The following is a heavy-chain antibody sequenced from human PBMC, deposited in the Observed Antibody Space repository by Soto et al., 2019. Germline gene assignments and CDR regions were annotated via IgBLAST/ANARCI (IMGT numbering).Heavy chain of an antibody. J-gene: IGHJ4*02. V-gene: IGHV4-30-4*01. Sequence: PSETLSLTCSVSGGSISSGDYYWSWIRQPPGKGLEWIGYVFYSGTTYYNPSLKSRITISVGTSKNEISLDLNAVTAADTAEYYCVRDFGDLQDFWSGPDQRGQGVPVTVSS. CDR1: GGSISSGDYY. CDR3: VRDFGDLQDFWSGPDQ. D-gene: IGHD3-3*01. CDR2: VFYSGTT.